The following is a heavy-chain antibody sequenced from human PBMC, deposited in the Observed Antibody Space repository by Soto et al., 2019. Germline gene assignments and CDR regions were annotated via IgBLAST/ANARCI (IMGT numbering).Heavy chain of an antibody. V-gene: IGHV3-7*05. CDR1: GFRFGSDW. Sequence: DVQLTESGGGLVQPGGSLRLSCGASGFRFGSDWMAWVRQAPGKGLEWVANIRKDGSPDHYADSVRGRFSVSRDNAKDSLYLQMNSLRLEDTAVYYCTRDANYRDDSAYYDVFDIWGQGTMVTVSS. CDR3: TRDANYRDDSAYYDVFDI. D-gene: IGHD3-16*01. J-gene: IGHJ3*02. CDR2: IRKDGSPD.